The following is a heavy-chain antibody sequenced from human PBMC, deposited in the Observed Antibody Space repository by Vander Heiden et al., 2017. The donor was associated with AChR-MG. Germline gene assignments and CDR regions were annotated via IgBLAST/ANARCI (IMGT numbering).Heavy chain of an antibody. Sequence: QVQLQDSGPALVNPSETLSLTCTVPGGSISRYYWSWIRQPPGKRLEWNGYIYYSGSTNYNPSLKSRVTISVDTSKNQFSQKLSSVTAADTAVYYWARRRGSYDYWGQGTLVTVSS. V-gene: IGHV4-59*08. CDR3: ARRRGSYDY. J-gene: IGHJ4*02. CDR2: IYYSGST. D-gene: IGHD1-26*01. CDR1: GGSISRYY.